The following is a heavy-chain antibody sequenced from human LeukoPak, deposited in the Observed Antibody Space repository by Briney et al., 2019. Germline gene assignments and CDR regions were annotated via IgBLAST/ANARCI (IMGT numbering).Heavy chain of an antibody. CDR3: ARGNTAMAPRYKAA. V-gene: IGHV1-2*06. Sequence: ASVKVSCKASGYTLTGYYMHWVRQAPGQGLEWMGRINPNSGGTNYAQKFQGRVTMTRDTSISTAYMELSRLRSDDTAVYYCARGNTAMAPRYKAAWGKGTTVTVSS. CDR1: GYTLTGYY. CDR2: INPNSGGT. D-gene: IGHD5-18*01. J-gene: IGHJ6*03.